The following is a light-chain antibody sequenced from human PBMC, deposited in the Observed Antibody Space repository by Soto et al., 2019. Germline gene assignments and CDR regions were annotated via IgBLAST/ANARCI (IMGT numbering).Light chain of an antibody. CDR3: QQRNNWPIT. CDR1: QSVDSY. V-gene: IGKV3-11*01. J-gene: IGKJ5*01. Sequence: EIVLTQSPASRSLTPGERATLSCRASQSVDSYLVWYQQKPGQAPRLLIFGASNRATGIPARFSGSGSGTDFTLTINSLEPEDFAVYYCQQRNNWPITFGQGTRLENK. CDR2: GAS.